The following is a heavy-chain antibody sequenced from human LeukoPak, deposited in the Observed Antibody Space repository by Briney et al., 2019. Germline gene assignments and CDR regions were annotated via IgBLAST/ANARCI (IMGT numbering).Heavy chain of an antibody. CDR2: ISSSGSTI. Sequence: GGSLRLSCAASGFTLSDYYMSWIRQAPGKGLEWVSYISSSGSTIYYADSVKGRFTISRDNAKNSLYLQMNSLRAEDTAVYYCARAKPKNMVRGLIMRRESRYYFDYWGQGTLVTVFS. V-gene: IGHV3-11*01. CDR3: ARAKPKNMVRGLIMRRESRYYFDY. D-gene: IGHD3-10*01. CDR1: GFTLSDYY. J-gene: IGHJ4*02.